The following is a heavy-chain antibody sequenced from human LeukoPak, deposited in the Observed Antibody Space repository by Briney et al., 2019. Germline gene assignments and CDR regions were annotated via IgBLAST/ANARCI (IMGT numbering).Heavy chain of an antibody. Sequence: PGGSLRLSCAASGFTFSSYWMSWVRQAPGKGLEGVANIKQDGSEKYYVDSVKGRFTISRDNAKNSLYLQMNSLRAEDTAVYYCARDGGGYVAARLDYWGQGTLVTVSS. CDR2: IKQDGSEK. D-gene: IGHD5-12*01. V-gene: IGHV3-7*01. CDR3: ARDGGGYVAARLDY. J-gene: IGHJ4*02. CDR1: GFTFSSYW.